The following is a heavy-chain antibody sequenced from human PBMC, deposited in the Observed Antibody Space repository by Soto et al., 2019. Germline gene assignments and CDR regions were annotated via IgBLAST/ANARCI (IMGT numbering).Heavy chain of an antibody. CDR1: GFTFSSYW. V-gene: IGHV3-7*01. D-gene: IGHD5-12*01. CDR2: IKQDGSEK. Sequence: ESGGGLVPPGGSLRLSCAASGFTFSSYWMSWVRQAPGKGLEWVANIKQDGSEKYYVDSVKGRFTISRDNAKNSLYLQMNSMRAEDTAVYYCARDPAYSGYGGIYYFDYWGQGTLVTVSS. CDR3: ARDPAYSGYGGIYYFDY. J-gene: IGHJ4*02.